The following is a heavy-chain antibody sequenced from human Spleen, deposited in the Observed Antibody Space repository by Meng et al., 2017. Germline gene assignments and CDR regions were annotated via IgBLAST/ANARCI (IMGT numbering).Heavy chain of an antibody. Sequence: QVQLVQSGAEVKKPGASVKVSCKASGYTFGSYYMHWVRQAPGQGLEWMGILNPSVGSTTYAQKFEGRVTMTRDTSTSTVYLEVSSLTSEDTAVYYCVRELRDTLYFDYWGQGTLVTVSS. V-gene: IGHV1-46*03. CDR1: GYTFGSYY. J-gene: IGHJ4*02. CDR3: VRELRDTLYFDY. CDR2: LNPSVGST. D-gene: IGHD5-24*01.